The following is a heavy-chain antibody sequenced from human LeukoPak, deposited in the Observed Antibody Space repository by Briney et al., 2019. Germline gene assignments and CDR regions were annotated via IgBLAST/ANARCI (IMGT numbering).Heavy chain of an antibody. D-gene: IGHD3-16*01. CDR2: ISSTSSSI. Sequence: PGGSLRLSCAASGFTFSSHSMNWVRQAPGTGVEWVSSISSTSSSITYADSVKGRFTISRDNARNSLFLQMNSLRVEDTAVYYCASQSYARFDPWGQGTLVTVSS. CDR3: ASQSYARFDP. V-gene: IGHV3-21*01. J-gene: IGHJ5*02. CDR1: GFTFSSHS.